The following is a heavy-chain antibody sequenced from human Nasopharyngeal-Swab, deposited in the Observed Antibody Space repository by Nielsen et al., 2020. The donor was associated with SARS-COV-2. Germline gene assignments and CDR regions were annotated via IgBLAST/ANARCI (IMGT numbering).Heavy chain of an antibody. CDR2: MNPNSGNT. J-gene: IGHJ5*02. Sequence: ASVKVSCNASGYTFTSYDIHWVRQATGQGLEWMGWMNPNSGNTGYAQKFQGRVTMTRNTSISTAYMELSSLRSEDTAVYYCARGMAASNWFDPWGQGTLVTVSS. V-gene: IGHV1-8*01. D-gene: IGHD6-6*01. CDR1: GYTFTSYD. CDR3: ARGMAASNWFDP.